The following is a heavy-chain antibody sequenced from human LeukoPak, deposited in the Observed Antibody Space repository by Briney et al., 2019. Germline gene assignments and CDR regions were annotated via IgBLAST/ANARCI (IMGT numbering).Heavy chain of an antibody. CDR3: AKMGGVTMVRRNWFDP. Sequence: QPGGSLRLSCAASGFTFSSYAMSWVRQAPGKGLEWVSTISGSGGSTYYADSVKGRFTISRDNSKNTLYLQMNSLRAEDTAVYYCAKMGGVTMVRRNWFDPWGQGTLVTVSS. J-gene: IGHJ5*02. CDR2: ISGSGGST. V-gene: IGHV3-23*01. D-gene: IGHD3-10*01. CDR1: GFTFSSYA.